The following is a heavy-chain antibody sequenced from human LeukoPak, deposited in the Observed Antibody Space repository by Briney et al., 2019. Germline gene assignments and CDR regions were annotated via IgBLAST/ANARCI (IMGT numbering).Heavy chain of an antibody. V-gene: IGHV3-21*01. CDR3: ARDDPSMIAALHY. CDR2: IDGTSTNI. D-gene: IGHD6-6*01. Sequence: GGSLRLSCAASGFTFSNAWMNWVRQAPGKGLEWVSSIDGTSTNIYYADSVKGRFTISRDNAKNSVYLQVSSLRAEDTAVYYCARDDPSMIAALHYWGQGTLVTVSS. CDR1: GFTFSNAW. J-gene: IGHJ4*02.